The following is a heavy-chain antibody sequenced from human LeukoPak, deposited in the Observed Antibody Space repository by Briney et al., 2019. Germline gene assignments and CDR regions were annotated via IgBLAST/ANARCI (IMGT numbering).Heavy chain of an antibody. D-gene: IGHD3-22*01. CDR3: ARDYDSSGVGYYMDV. Sequence: ASVKVSCKASGYTFTSYGISWVRQAPGQGLEWMGWINTNTGNPTYAQGFTGRFVFSLDTSVSTAYLQISSLKAEDTAVYYCARDYDSSGVGYYMDVWGKGTTVTVSS. J-gene: IGHJ6*03. CDR1: GYTFTSYG. CDR2: INTNTGNP. V-gene: IGHV7-4-1*02.